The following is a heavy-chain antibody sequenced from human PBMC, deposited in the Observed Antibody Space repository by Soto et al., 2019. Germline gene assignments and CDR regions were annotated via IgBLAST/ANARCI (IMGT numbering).Heavy chain of an antibody. CDR1: GFTFSSYA. Sequence: GGSLRLSCAASGFTFSSYAMSWVRQAPGKGLEWVSAISGSGGSTYYADSVKGRFTISRDNSKNTLYLQMNSLRAKDTAVYYCAKGGVPEYYDFWSGYFSYYYYGMDVWGQGTTVTVSS. J-gene: IGHJ6*02. D-gene: IGHD3-3*01. CDR3: AKGGVPEYYDFWSGYFSYYYYGMDV. CDR2: ISGSGGST. V-gene: IGHV3-23*01.